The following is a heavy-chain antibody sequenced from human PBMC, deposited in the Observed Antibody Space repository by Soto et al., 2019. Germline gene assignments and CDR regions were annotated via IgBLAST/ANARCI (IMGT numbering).Heavy chain of an antibody. CDR2: ISAYNGNT. Sequence: ASVKVSCKASGYTFTSYGISWVRQAPGQGLEWMGWISAYNGNTNYAQKLQGRVTITTDTSTSTAYMELRSMRSDDTAVYYCAKETGGYCSSTSCYSFDDWGQGTLVTVSS. J-gene: IGHJ4*03. V-gene: IGHV1-18*01. CDR1: GYTFTSYG. D-gene: IGHD2-2*01. CDR3: AKETGGYCSSTSCYSFDD.